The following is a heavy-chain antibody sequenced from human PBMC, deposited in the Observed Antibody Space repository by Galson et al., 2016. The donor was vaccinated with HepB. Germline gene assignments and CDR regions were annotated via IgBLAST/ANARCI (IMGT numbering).Heavy chain of an antibody. V-gene: IGHV3-23*01. CDR3: AIDPSQWHDLLFGN. Sequence: SLRLSCAASGFTFDKYGMTWFRQAPGKGLEWVSTICGRCGDMDYADSVKGRFTISRDDSKNTLYLHMNGLRVEDTAIYYCAIDPSQWHDLLFGNWAQGTLVTDSA. CDR1: GFTFDKYG. D-gene: IGHD6-19*01. CDR2: ICGRCGDM. J-gene: IGHJ4*02.